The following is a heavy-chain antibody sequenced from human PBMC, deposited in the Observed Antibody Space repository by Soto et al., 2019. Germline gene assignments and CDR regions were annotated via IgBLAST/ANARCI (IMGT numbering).Heavy chain of an antibody. V-gene: IGHV4-34*01. J-gene: IGHJ4*02. Sequence: SETLSLTCTVSGGSFSGYFWTWIRQPPGEGLEWLAEINHSGITNYNPSVESRVSMSVDTSKNQFSLRLYSVTAADTAVYYCVRGPYNYNSRYFDYWGQGTLVTVSS. CDR2: INHSGIT. D-gene: IGHD1-1*01. CDR1: GGSFSGYF. CDR3: VRGPYNYNSRYFDY.